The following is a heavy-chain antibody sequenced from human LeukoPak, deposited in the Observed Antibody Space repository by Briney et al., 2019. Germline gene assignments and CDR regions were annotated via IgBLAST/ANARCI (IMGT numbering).Heavy chain of an antibody. CDR3: ARGAYYYDSSGYYY. J-gene: IGHJ4*02. D-gene: IGHD3-22*01. CDR1: GYTFINFV. CDR2: INAGNGYT. V-gene: IGHV1-3*01. Sequence: GASVKVSCKASGYTFINFVMHWVRQAPGQRLEWMGWINAGNGYTKYSQKFQGRVTITRDTSASTAYMELSSLRSEDTAVYYCARGAYYYDSSGYYYWGQGTLVTVSS.